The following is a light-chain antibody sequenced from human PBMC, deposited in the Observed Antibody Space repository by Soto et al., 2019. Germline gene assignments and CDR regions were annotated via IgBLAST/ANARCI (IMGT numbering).Light chain of an antibody. V-gene: IGKV1-27*01. CDR1: QGISDY. J-gene: IGKJ1*01. CDR2: RSS. Sequence: DIQMTQSPSSLPASIGDRVTITCRASQGISDYVAWYQQKPGKVPKLLIYRSSTLQSGVPSRFSGSGSGTDFTLTISSLQPEDVANYYCQKDDSAPWSFGQGTKVEIK. CDR3: QKDDSAPWS.